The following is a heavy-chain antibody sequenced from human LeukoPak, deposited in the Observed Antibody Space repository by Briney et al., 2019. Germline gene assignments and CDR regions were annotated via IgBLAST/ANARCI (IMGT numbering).Heavy chain of an antibody. CDR2: ISSSSSYI. J-gene: IGHJ6*02. CDR3: ARDLNPRIWRYFDWSQPYYYYYGMDV. V-gene: IGHV3-21*01. Sequence: GGSLRLSCAASGFTSSSYSMNWVRQAPGKGLEWVSSISSSSSYIYYADSVKGRFTISRDNAKNSLYLQMNSLRAEDTAVYYCARDLNPRIWRYFDWSQPYYYYYGMDVWGQGTTVTVSS. D-gene: IGHD3-9*01. CDR1: GFTSSSYS.